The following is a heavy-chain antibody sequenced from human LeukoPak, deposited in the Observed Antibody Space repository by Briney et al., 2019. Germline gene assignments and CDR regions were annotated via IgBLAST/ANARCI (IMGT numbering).Heavy chain of an antibody. D-gene: IGHD5-24*01. J-gene: IGHJ3*02. Sequence: GGSLRLSCAASGFIFSSYWMSWVRQAPGKGLEWVADIKQDGSEKYYVDSVKGRFTISRDNAKNSLYLQMNSLRAEDTAVYYCAREPTIGEMATISDAFDIWGQGTMVTVSS. V-gene: IGHV3-7*01. CDR3: AREPTIGEMATISDAFDI. CDR2: IKQDGSEK. CDR1: GFIFSSYW.